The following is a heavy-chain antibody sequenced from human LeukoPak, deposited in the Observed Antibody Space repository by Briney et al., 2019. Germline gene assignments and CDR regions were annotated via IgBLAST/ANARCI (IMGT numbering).Heavy chain of an antibody. V-gene: IGHV1-2*02. CDR1: GYTFTDYY. CDR3: AREKYSSGWYYFDY. Sequence: ASVKVSCKAFGYTFTDYYMHWVRQAPGQGLEWMGWINVKSGGTNYAQNFQGRVTMTRDTSISTAYMELSRLRSDDTAVYYCAREKYSSGWYYFDYWGQGTLVTVSS. J-gene: IGHJ4*02. CDR2: INVKSGGT. D-gene: IGHD6-19*01.